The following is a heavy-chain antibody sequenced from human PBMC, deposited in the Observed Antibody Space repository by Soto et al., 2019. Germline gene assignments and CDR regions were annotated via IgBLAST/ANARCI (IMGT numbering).Heavy chain of an antibody. CDR2: IYSGGST. Sequence: EVQVVESGGGLVQPGGSLRLSCAASGFTVSSHYMTWVRQAPGKGLEWVSVIYSGGSTFYADSVKGRFTISRDNSKNTLYLQMNSLRAEDTAVYSCARGSFAMTTLGGVIVPLPDNWFDPWGQGTLVTVSS. CDR3: ARGSFAMTTLGGVIVPLPDNWFDP. CDR1: GFTVSSHY. J-gene: IGHJ5*02. D-gene: IGHD3-16*01. V-gene: IGHV3-66*01.